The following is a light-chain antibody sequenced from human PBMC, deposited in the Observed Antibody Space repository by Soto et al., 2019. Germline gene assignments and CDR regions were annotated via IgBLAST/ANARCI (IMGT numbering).Light chain of an antibody. CDR1: SSNLGAGYD. CDR2: GNR. V-gene: IGLV1-40*01. Sequence: QSVLAQPPSVSGAPGQRVTLSCTGNSSNLGAGYDVHWYQQLPGAAPKLVIFGNRNRPSGVPERFSGSKSGTSASLAITGLQAEDEAHYYCQAYDYSLTASVFGGGTQLTVL. J-gene: IGLJ3*02. CDR3: QAYDYSLTASV.